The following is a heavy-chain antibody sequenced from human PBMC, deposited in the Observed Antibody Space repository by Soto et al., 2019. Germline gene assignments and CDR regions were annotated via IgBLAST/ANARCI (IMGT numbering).Heavy chain of an antibody. Sequence: EVQLLESGGGLVQPGGSLRLSCAASGFTSSSYAMSWVRQAPGKGLEWVSAISGSGGSTYYADSVKGRFTISRDNSKNTLYLQMNSLRAEDTAVYYCAKQEKDSSGYYYGWVYYFDYWGQGTLVTVSS. CDR2: ISGSGGST. V-gene: IGHV3-23*01. CDR1: GFTSSSYA. CDR3: AKQEKDSSGYYYGWVYYFDY. D-gene: IGHD3-22*01. J-gene: IGHJ4*02.